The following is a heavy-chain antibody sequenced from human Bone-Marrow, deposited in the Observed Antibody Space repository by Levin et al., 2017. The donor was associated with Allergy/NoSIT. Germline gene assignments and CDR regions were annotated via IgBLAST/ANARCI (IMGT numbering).Heavy chain of an antibody. CDR3: ARHYGKPDFDY. Sequence: GGSLRLSCQGSGYLFTSFWIAWVRQVPGKGLEWMGIIHPPDSETTYSPSFQGQVTISVDKSLNTFYLQWNSLKASDTAMYYCARHYGKPDFDYGGQGTQVTVSA. CDR1: GYLFTSFW. D-gene: IGHD3-16*01. J-gene: IGHJ4*02. V-gene: IGHV5-51*01. CDR2: IHPPDSET.